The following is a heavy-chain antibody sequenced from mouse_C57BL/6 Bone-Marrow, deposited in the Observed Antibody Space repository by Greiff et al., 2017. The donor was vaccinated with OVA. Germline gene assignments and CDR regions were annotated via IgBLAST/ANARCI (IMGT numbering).Heavy chain of an antibody. V-gene: IGHV1-78*01. Sequence: QVQLQQSDAELVKPGASVKISCKVSGYTFTDHTIHWMKQRPEQGLEWIGYIYPRDGSTKYNAKLKGKATLTAAKSSSTAYMQLNSLTAEDSAVYFCARKGRVSYFDYWGQGTTLTVSS. CDR1: GYTFTDHT. J-gene: IGHJ2*01. CDR2: IYPRDGST. D-gene: IGHD1-1*01. CDR3: ARKGRVSYFDY.